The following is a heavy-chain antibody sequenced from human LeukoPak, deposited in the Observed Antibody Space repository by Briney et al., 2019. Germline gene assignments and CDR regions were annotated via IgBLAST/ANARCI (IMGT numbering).Heavy chain of an antibody. Sequence: SETLSLTCTVSGYSISSGYYWGWIRQPPGKGLEWIGSIYHSGSTYYNPSLKSRVTISVDTSKNQFSLKLSSVTAADTAVYYCARDEAAAGTPLPYNWFDPWGQGTLVTVSS. D-gene: IGHD6-13*01. CDR1: GYSISSGYY. J-gene: IGHJ5*02. CDR3: ARDEAAAGTPLPYNWFDP. V-gene: IGHV4-38-2*02. CDR2: IYHSGST.